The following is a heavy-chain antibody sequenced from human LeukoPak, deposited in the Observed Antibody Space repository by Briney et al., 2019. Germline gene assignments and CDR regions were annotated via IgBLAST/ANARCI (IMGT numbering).Heavy chain of an antibody. CDR1: GYTFTSYD. CDR3: ARGIVVVPAATRRDYYMDV. J-gene: IGHJ6*03. V-gene: IGHV1-8*03. CDR2: MNPNSGNT. D-gene: IGHD2-2*01. Sequence: GASVKVSCKASGYTFTSYDINWVRQATGQGLGWMGWMNPNSGNTGYAQKFQGRVTITRNTSISTAYVELSSLRSEDTAVYYCARGIVVVPAATRRDYYMDVWGKGTTVTVSS.